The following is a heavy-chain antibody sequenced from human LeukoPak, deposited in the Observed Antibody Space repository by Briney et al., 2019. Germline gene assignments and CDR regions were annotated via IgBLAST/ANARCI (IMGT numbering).Heavy chain of an antibody. CDR3: TRGGGGSFPHY. D-gene: IGHD2-21*01. CDR2: IYSGGST. V-gene: IGHV3-53*01. J-gene: IGHJ4*02. Sequence: GGSLRLSCAASGFTVSSNLLSWVRQPPWKGLEWVSDIYSGGSTYYADSVKGRFTISRDNSKNTLYLQMNSLRAEDTAVYYCTRGGGGSFPHYWGQGTLVTVSS. CDR1: GFTVSSNL.